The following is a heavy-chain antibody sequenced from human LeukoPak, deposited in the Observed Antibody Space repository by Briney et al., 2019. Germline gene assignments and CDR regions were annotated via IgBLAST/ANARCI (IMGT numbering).Heavy chain of an antibody. Sequence: PGGSLRLSCAASGFTYSSYWMSWVRQAPGKGLEWVANIKQDGSDKYYVDSVKGRFTISRDNAKNSLYLQMNSLRAEDTAVYYCARILLWFGELSRFDPWGQGTLVTVSS. CDR1: GFTYSSYW. J-gene: IGHJ5*02. D-gene: IGHD3-10*01. CDR2: IKQDGSDK. CDR3: ARILLWFGELSRFDP. V-gene: IGHV3-7*04.